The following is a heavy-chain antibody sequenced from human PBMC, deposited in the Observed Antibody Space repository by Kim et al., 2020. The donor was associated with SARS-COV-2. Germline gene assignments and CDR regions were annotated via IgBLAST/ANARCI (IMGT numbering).Heavy chain of an antibody. CDR1: GFTLGDYY. V-gene: IGHV3-11*06. Sequence: GGSLRLSCAASGFTLGDYYMSWIRQAPGKGLEWISYINYNSDYKNYAESVKGRFTISRDNAQNSLFLQIDGLRAEDTAVYFCARMSAGYRFDYWGQGTLVTVSP. CDR2: INYNSDYK. D-gene: IGHD3-16*02. J-gene: IGHJ4*02. CDR3: ARMSAGYRFDY.